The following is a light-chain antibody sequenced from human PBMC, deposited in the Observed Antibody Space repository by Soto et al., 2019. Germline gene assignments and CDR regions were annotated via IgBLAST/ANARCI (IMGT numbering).Light chain of an antibody. CDR3: NSYRHSTTLV. Sequence: QSALTQPASVSGSPGQSITISCTGTSSDVGGYNSVSWFQQHPSEAPKLIIYEVSHRPSGVSIRFSGSKSGNTASLTISGLQAEDEADYYCNSYRHSTTLVFGTGTKLTVL. CDR2: EVS. J-gene: IGLJ1*01. V-gene: IGLV2-14*01. CDR1: SSDVGGYNS.